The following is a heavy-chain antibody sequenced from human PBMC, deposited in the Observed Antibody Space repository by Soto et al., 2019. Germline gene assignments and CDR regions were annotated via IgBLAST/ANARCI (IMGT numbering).Heavy chain of an antibody. CDR3: ARSRGDGGMDV. D-gene: IGHD3-10*01. V-gene: IGHV1-8*01. CDR2: MNPNSGNT. J-gene: IGHJ6*02. Sequence: QVQLVQSGAEVKKPGASVKVSCKASGYTFTSYDVIWVRQATGQGLEWMGWMNPNSGNTGYAQNFQDRVTMTRNTPLSTAYMDVNDLRSEDTAVYYCARSRGDGGMDVWGQGTTVTVSS. CDR1: GYTFTSYD.